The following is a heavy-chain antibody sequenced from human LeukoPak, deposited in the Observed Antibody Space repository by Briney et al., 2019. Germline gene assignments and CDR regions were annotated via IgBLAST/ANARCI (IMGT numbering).Heavy chain of an antibody. CDR2: ISSSGSA. V-gene: IGHV4-59*08. D-gene: IGHD3-3*01. CDR3: ARQLRNDFWSGYYWYFDL. Sequence: SETLSLTCTVSGDSPISYYWSWIRQPPAKGLEWMGYISSSGSATYNPSLQSRVTISLDTSKNQFSLKLSTVTAADTALYYCARQLRNDFWSGYYWYFDLWGRGTLVTVSS. J-gene: IGHJ2*01. CDR1: GDSPISYY.